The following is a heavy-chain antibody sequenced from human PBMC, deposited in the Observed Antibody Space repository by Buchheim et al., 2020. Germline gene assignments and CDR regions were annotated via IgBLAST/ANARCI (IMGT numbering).Heavy chain of an antibody. CDR2: VYSGGDT. CDR3: ARLITGDLDY. J-gene: IGHJ4*02. V-gene: IGHV3-66*04. D-gene: IGHD7-27*01. Sequence: EVQLVESGGGLVQPGGSLRLSCAASGVNVGSNYMSWVRQAPGKGLEWVAVVYSGGDTYYPYSVKGRFTISRDNSKNTVYLQMDSLRAEDTAVYYCARLITGDLDYWGQGTL. CDR1: GVNVGSNY.